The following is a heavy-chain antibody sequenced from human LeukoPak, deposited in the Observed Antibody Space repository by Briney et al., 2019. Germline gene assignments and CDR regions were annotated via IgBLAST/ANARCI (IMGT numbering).Heavy chain of an antibody. CDR3: ARTDIVVVPAAMKSFDY. D-gene: IGHD2-2*01. J-gene: IGHJ4*02. V-gene: IGHV1-18*01. CDR1: GYTFTSYG. Sequence: ASVKVSCKASGYTFTSYGISWVRQAPGQGLEWMGWISAYNGNTNYAQKLQGRVTMTTDASTSTAYMELRSLRSDDTAVYYCARTDIVVVPAAMKSFDYWGQGTLVTVSS. CDR2: ISAYNGNT.